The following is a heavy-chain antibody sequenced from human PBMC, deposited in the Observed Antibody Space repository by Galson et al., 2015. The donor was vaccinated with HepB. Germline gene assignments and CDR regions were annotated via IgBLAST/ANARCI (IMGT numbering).Heavy chain of an antibody. Sequence: SLRLSCAASGFTFSNAWMSWVRQAPGKGLEWVGRIKSKTDGGTTDYAAPVKGRFTISRDDSKNTLYLQMNSLKTEDTAVYYCTTERFGEWLDYWGQGTLVTVSS. CDR1: GFTFSNAW. D-gene: IGHD3-10*01. CDR2: IKSKTDGGTT. CDR3: TTERFGEWLDY. V-gene: IGHV3-15*01. J-gene: IGHJ4*01.